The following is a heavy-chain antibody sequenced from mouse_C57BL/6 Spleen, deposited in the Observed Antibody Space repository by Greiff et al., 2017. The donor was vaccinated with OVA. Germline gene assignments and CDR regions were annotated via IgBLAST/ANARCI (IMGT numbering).Heavy chain of an antibody. CDR2: INYDGSST. J-gene: IGHJ4*01. D-gene: IGHD4-1*01. V-gene: IGHV5-16*01. CDR1: GFTFSDYY. CDR3: ARAPLGRDYAMDY. Sequence: EVQRVESEGGLVQPGSSMKLSCTASGFTFSDYYMAWVRQVPEKGLEWVANINYDGSSTYYLDSLKSRFIISRDNAKNILYLQMSSLKSEDTATYYCARAPLGRDYAMDYWGQGTSVTVSS.